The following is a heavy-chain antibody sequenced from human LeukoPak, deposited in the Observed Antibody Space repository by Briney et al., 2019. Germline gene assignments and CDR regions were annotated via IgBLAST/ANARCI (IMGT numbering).Heavy chain of an antibody. CDR2: IYYSGST. CDR3: ARSLVVVPAAMSY. D-gene: IGHD2-2*01. V-gene: IGHV4-30-4*08. CDR1: GGSISSGDYY. J-gene: IGHJ4*02. Sequence: SETLSLTCTVSGGSISSGDYYWSWIRQPPGKGLEWIGYIYYSGSTYYNPSLKSRVTISVDTSKNQFSLKLSSVTAADTAVYYCARSLVVVPAAMSYWGQGTLVTVSS.